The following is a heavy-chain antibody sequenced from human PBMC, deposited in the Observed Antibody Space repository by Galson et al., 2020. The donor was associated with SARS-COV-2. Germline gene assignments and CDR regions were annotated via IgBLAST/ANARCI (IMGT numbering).Heavy chain of an antibody. CDR2: ISRSGSTI. CDR1: GFTFNSYE. V-gene: IGHV3-48*03. J-gene: IGHJ4*02. CDR3: ARDSIGVGGTKLDY. Sequence: TGGSLRLSCAASGFTFNSYEINWVRQAPGKGLEWVSYISRSGSTIYYADSVKGRFTISRDDAKNSMYLQMNSLRAEDTAVYYCARDSIGVGGTKLDYWGQGTLVTGSS. D-gene: IGHD1-26*01.